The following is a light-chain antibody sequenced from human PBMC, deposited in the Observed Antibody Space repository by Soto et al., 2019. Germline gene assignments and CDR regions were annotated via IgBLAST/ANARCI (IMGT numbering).Light chain of an antibody. J-gene: IGKJ4*01. V-gene: IGKV3-20*01. CDR2: DAT. CDR1: RSVSNY. Sequence: EIVLTQSPATLSLSPGESATLSCRASRSVSNYLAWYQQKPGQAPRLLIYDATSRPTGIPDRFSGSGSGTDFTLTISRLEPEDLAVYYCQQYGSSPLTFGGGTKVDIK. CDR3: QQYGSSPLT.